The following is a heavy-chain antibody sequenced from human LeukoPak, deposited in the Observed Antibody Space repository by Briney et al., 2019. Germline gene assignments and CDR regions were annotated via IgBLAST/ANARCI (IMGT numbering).Heavy chain of an antibody. Sequence: KPSETLSLTCTVSGGSITSGDYFWSWIRQPPAKGLEWIGYIYHSGSTHYNPSFDSRLTITVDTSKNQFSLRLSSVTAADTAVYYCARDRRGWLDGMDVWGQGTTVTVSS. CDR3: ARDRRGWLDGMDV. D-gene: IGHD3-9*01. CDR2: IYHSGST. J-gene: IGHJ6*02. CDR1: GGSITSGDYF. V-gene: IGHV4-30-4*01.